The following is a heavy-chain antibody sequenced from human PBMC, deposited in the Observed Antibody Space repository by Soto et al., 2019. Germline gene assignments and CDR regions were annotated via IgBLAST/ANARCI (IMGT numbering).Heavy chain of an antibody. CDR3: ARLSVADWFDP. CDR2: RYYSGTA. CDR1: GGSISSDY. Sequence: QVHLQESGPGLVKPSETLSLTCTVSGGSISSDYWTWVRQPPGKGLEWIGYRYYSGTAKYNSSLKSRVTISVVTSKNQFYLKLSSVTVADTAVYYCARLSVADWFDPWGQGIQVTVSS. J-gene: IGHJ5*02. V-gene: IGHV4-59*01. D-gene: IGHD2-15*01.